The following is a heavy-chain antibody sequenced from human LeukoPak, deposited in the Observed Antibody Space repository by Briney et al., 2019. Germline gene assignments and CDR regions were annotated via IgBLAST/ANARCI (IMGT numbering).Heavy chain of an antibody. CDR1: GFTFSNFA. J-gene: IGHJ4*02. V-gene: IGHV3-23*01. CDR3: AKNSDISVYYSEGFDY. D-gene: IGHD3-22*01. Sequence: QPGGSLRLSCAASGFTFSNFAMNWVRQAPGKGLEWVSAISGGGSATFYAASVKGRFTISRDNSKNTVFLQMNSLRAEDTAVYYCAKNSDISVYYSEGFDYWGQGTLATVSS. CDR2: ISGGGSAT.